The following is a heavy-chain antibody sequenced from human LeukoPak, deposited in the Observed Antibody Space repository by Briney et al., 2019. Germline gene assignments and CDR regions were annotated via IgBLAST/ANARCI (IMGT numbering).Heavy chain of an antibody. Sequence: GASVKVSCKASGYTFTSYGISWVRQAPGQGLEWMGWISAYNGNTNYAQKLQGRVTMTTDTSTSTAYMELRSLRSDDTAVYYCARDPTTVTTGHTDYWGQGTLVTVSS. J-gene: IGHJ4*02. CDR2: ISAYNGNT. CDR3: ARDPTTVTTGHTDY. V-gene: IGHV1-18*01. D-gene: IGHD4-17*01. CDR1: GYTFTSYG.